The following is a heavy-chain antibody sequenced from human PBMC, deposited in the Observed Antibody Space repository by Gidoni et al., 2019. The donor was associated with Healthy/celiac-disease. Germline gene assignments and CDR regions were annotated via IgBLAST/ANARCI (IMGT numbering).Heavy chain of an antibody. CDR1: GFTFSSYW. J-gene: IGHJ4*02. CDR2: IKQDGSEK. CDR3: ARESVLEMATTTLPFDY. D-gene: IGHD5-12*01. V-gene: IGHV3-7*01. Sequence: EVQLVESGGGLVQPGGSLRLTCAASGFTFSSYWLSWVRQAPGKGLEWVANIKQDGSEKYYVDSVKGRFTISRDNAKNSLYLQMNSLRAEDTAVYYCARESVLEMATTTLPFDYWGQGTLVTVSS.